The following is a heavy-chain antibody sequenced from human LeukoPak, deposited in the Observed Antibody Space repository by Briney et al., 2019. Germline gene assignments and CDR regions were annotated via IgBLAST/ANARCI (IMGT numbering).Heavy chain of an antibody. CDR2: ISYDGSNK. CDR1: GFTFSSYA. V-gene: IGHV3-30*01. Sequence: GGSLRLSCAASGFTFSSYAMHWVRQAPGKGLEWVAVISYDGSNKYYADSVKGRFTISRDNSKNTLYLQMNSLRAEDTAVYYCAREGDGYNYFDYWGQGTLVTVSS. D-gene: IGHD5-24*01. J-gene: IGHJ4*02. CDR3: AREGDGYNYFDY.